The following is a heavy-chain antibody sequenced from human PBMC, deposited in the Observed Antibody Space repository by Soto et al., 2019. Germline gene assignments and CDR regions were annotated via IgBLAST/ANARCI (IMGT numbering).Heavy chain of an antibody. CDR3: ARDPRYSNSLETPTDAFDI. CDR1: GFTFRSYA. D-gene: IGHD6-13*01. CDR2: ISYDGSNK. V-gene: IGHV3-30-3*01. Sequence: GGPLRLSCAASGFTFRSYAMHWVRQAQGKGLEWVAVISYDGSNKYYADSVKGRFTISRDNSKNTLYLQMNSLRAEDTAVYYCARDPRYSNSLETPTDAFDIWGQGTMVTLSS. J-gene: IGHJ3*02.